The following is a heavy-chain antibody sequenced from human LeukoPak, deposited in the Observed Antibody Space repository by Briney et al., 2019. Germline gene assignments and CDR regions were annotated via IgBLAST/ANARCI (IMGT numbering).Heavy chain of an antibody. Sequence: GGSLRLSCVASGFTFSNTWMAWVRQAPGKGLEWVANINQDGSTRQYADSVRGRFTISRDNAKNSLYLEMNSLRAEDTALYHCARDMKGNLDYWGQGTLVRVSS. D-gene: IGHD3-16*01. V-gene: IGHV3-7*01. CDR2: INQDGSTR. CDR1: GFTFSNTW. CDR3: ARDMKGNLDY. J-gene: IGHJ4*02.